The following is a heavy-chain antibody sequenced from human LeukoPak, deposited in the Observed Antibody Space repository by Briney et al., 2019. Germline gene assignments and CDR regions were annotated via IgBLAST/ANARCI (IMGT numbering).Heavy chain of an antibody. V-gene: IGHV1-18*01. CDR3: ARDGSGGGGYFDY. CDR2: IGTHNGNT. D-gene: IGHD6-19*01. CDR1: GYTFPSYG. J-gene: IGHJ4*02. Sequence: ASVKVSCKTSGYTFPSYGVSWVRQAPGQGLEWMGWIGTHNGNTNYAQKFQGRVIMTTDTSTSTAYMELMSLRSDDRAVVYCARDGSGGGGYFDYWGQGTLVIVSS.